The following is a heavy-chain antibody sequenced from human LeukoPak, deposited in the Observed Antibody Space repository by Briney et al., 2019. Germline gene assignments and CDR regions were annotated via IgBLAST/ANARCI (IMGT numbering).Heavy chain of an antibody. CDR2: IYCSGST. CDR1: GGSISSYY. J-gene: IGHJ4*02. Sequence: SETLSLTCTVSGGSISSYYWSWIRQPPGKGLEWIGYIYCSGSTNYNPSLKSRVTISVDTSKNQFSLKLSSVTAADTAVYYCARDPGASVFDYWGQGTLVTVSS. V-gene: IGHV4-59*01. CDR3: ARDPGASVFDY. D-gene: IGHD3-10*01.